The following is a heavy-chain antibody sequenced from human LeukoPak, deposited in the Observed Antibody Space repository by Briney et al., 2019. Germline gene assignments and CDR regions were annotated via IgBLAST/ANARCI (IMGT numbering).Heavy chain of an antibody. V-gene: IGHV4-61*05. CDR3: ARSGGRITMVRGVPPNWFDP. CDR1: GGSISSSTYY. CDR2: LYYSGST. D-gene: IGHD3-10*01. J-gene: IGHJ5*02. Sequence: SETLSLTCTVSGGSISSSTYYWGWIRQPPGKGLEWIGYLYYSGSTNYNPSLESRVTISVDTSKNQFSLKLSSVTAADTAVYYCARSGGRITMVRGVPPNWFDPWGQGTLVTVSS.